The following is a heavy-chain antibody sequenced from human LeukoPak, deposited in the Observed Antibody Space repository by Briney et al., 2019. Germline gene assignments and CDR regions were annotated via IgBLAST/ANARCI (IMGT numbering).Heavy chain of an antibody. CDR2: ITGSSTYI. Sequence: GGSLRFSCAASGFTFSSYSMNWVRQAPGKGLKWVSSITGSSTYIYYADSVKGRFTISRDSAKNSLYLQMNSLRAEDTAVYYCARGLSGSYEAYYFDYWGQGTLVTVSS. J-gene: IGHJ4*02. CDR3: ARGLSGSYEAYYFDY. D-gene: IGHD1-26*01. V-gene: IGHV3-21*01. CDR1: GFTFSSYS.